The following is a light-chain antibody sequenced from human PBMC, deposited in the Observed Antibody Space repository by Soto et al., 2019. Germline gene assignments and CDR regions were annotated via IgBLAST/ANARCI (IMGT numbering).Light chain of an antibody. CDR2: DVS. CDR3: SSYTGRNTLDV. CDR1: SSDVGGYNY. Sequence: QSTLTQPASVSGSPGQSITISCTGTSSDVGGYNYVAWYQQYPGKAPKLVIYDVSNRPSGVSTRFYGSKSGNTASLTISGLQAEDEADYYCSSYTGRNTLDVFGTGTKVTVL. J-gene: IGLJ1*01. V-gene: IGLV2-14*01.